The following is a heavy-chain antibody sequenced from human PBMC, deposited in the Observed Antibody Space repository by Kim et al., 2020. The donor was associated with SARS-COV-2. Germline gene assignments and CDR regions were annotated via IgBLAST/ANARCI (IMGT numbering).Heavy chain of an antibody. D-gene: IGHD4-17*01. CDR1: GFTFSSYA. Sequence: GGSLRLSCSASGFTFSSYAMHWVRQAPGKGLEYVSAISSNGGSTYYADSVKGRFTISRDNSKNTLYLQMSSLRAEDTAVYYCVKGGARTFYGAHGYYFDYWGQGTLVTVSS. V-gene: IGHV3-64D*09. J-gene: IGHJ4*02. CDR2: ISSNGGST. CDR3: VKGGARTFYGAHGYYFDY.